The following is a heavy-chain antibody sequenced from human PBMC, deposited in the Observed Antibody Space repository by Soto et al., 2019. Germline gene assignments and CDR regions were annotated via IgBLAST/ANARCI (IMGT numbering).Heavy chain of an antibody. D-gene: IGHD3-10*01. J-gene: IGHJ4*02. Sequence: PGGSLRLSCAASGFTFEGYAMHWVRQAPGKGLEWVSGISWNSGTYGHAGSVKGRFTIFRDNAKNSLYLQMNSLRPEDTALYYCAKDTVTTLRGVLDCWGQGTLVTVSS. CDR3: AKDTVTTLRGVLDC. CDR1: GFTFEGYA. CDR2: ISWNSGTY. V-gene: IGHV3-9*01.